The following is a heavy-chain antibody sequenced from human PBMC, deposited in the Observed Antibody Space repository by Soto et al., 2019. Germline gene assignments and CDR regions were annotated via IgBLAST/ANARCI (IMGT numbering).Heavy chain of an antibody. D-gene: IGHD2-21*01. J-gene: IGHJ4*02. V-gene: IGHV1-3*01. CDR3: ATQMGEGYFDY. CDR1: GYTFTSYA. Sequence: QVQLVQSGAEVKKPGASVKVSCKASGYTFTSYAMHWVRQAPGQRLEWMGWINAGNGKTKYSQKFQGRVTITRDTSASTAYMELSTLRSEDTAVYYCATQMGEGYFDYWGQRTLVTVSS. CDR2: INAGNGKT.